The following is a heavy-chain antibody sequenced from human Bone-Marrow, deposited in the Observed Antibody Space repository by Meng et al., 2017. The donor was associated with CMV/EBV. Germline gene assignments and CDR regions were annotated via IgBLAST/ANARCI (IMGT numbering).Heavy chain of an antibody. CDR1: GGSFSNYY. CDR3: ARPANAYSSSSFFEY. CDR2: INHRGTT. J-gene: IGHJ4*02. D-gene: IGHD6-6*01. Sequence: SETLSLTCAVYGGSFSNYYWTWIRQPPGKGPEWIGEINHRGTTNYNPSLKRRVTISVDTSKNQISLRMRSVTAADTAVYYCARPANAYSSSSFFEYWGQGTLVPVSS. V-gene: IGHV4-34*01.